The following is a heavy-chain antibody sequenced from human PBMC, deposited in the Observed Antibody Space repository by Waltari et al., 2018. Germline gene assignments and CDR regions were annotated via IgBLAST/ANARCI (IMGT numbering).Heavy chain of an antibody. CDR3: ARGDGTGKYGY. V-gene: IGHV4-34*01. J-gene: IGHJ4*02. Sequence: QVQLQQWGAGLLKPSETLSLTCAVYGGSFSGYYWSWIRQPPGKGLEWIGEINHSGSTNYNPARKSRISISVDTAKKQYSLTVFSVTAADAAVYYCARGDGTGKYGYWGQGTRVTVAS. CDR1: GGSFSGYY. D-gene: IGHD1-1*01. CDR2: INHSGST.